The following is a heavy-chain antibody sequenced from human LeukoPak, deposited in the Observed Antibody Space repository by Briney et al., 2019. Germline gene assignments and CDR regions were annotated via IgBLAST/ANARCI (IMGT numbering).Heavy chain of an antibody. CDR1: GGSISNYY. J-gene: IGHJ6*02. CDR3: ARGPYSSIWYEGHGMDV. D-gene: IGHD6-13*01. Sequence: SETLSLTCTVSGGSISNYYWSWIRQPPGQGLEWSGHIYTSGATNYRPSLKSRVTMSVDTSKNQFSLKLTSVTAADTAVYYCARGPYSSIWYEGHGMDVWGQGTTVSVS. CDR2: IYTSGAT. V-gene: IGHV4-4*07.